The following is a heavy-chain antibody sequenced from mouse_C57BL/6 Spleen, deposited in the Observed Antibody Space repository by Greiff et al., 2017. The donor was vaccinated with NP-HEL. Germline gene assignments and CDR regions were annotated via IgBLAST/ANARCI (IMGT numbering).Heavy chain of an antibody. J-gene: IGHJ4*01. CDR1: GFSLTSYG. D-gene: IGHD2-1*01. V-gene: IGHV2-2*01. Sequence: QVQLQQSGPGLVQPSQSLSITCTVSGFSLTSYGVHWVRQSPGKGLEWLGVIWSGGSTDCNAAFISRLSISKDNSKSQDFVKMNSLQADDTAIYYCARNRDYGNYLYAMDYWGQGTSVTVSS. CDR3: ARNRDYGNYLYAMDY. CDR2: IWSGGST.